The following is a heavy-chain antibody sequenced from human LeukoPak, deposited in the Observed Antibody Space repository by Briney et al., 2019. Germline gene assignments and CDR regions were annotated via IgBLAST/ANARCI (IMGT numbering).Heavy chain of an antibody. D-gene: IGHD2-15*01. Sequence: GRSLRLSCAASGFTFSSYAMHWVRQAPGKGLEWVAVISYDGSNKYYADSVKGRFTISRDNSKNTLYQQMNSLRAEDTAVYYCAKDSVAGVQGTLVTVSS. CDR2: ISYDGSNK. V-gene: IGHV3-30-3*01. CDR3: AKDSVA. J-gene: IGHJ4*02. CDR1: GFTFSSYA.